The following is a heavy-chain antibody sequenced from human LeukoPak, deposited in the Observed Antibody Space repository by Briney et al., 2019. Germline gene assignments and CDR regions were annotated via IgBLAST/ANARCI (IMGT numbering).Heavy chain of an antibody. CDR1: GYSISSGYY. J-gene: IGHJ4*02. CDR2: IYHSGST. Sequence: RASETLSLTCTVSGYSISSGYYWGWIRQPPGKGLEWIGSIYHSGSTYYNPSLKSRVTMSVDTSKNQFSLKLSSVTAADTAVYYCARNHRGISFDYWGQGTLVTVSS. D-gene: IGHD1-14*01. V-gene: IGHV4-38-2*02. CDR3: ARNHRGISFDY.